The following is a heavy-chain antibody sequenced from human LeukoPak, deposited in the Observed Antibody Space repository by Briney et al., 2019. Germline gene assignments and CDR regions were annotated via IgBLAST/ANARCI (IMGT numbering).Heavy chain of an antibody. Sequence: GGSLRLSCAASGFTFSSYSMNWVRQAPGTGLEWVSSITSSGSYIHYADSVKGRFTISRDNAKNSLFLQMNSLRAEDTAVYYCARDPICSGGSCYLSSFYFDYWGQGTLVTVSS. D-gene: IGHD2-15*01. CDR2: ITSSGSYI. CDR3: ARDPICSGGSCYLSSFYFDY. J-gene: IGHJ4*02. V-gene: IGHV3-21*01. CDR1: GFTFSSYS.